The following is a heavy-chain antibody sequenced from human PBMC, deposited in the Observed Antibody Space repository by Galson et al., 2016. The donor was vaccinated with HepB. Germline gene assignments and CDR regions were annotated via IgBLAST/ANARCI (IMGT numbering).Heavy chain of an antibody. Sequence: SVKVSCKASGYTFTHYVIHWVRQAPGERLEWMGWINAHNGDTVYSQSLQNLQGRVTITSDTSATTAYMEVSSLTSEDTAIYFGVREPTGGSPTDYDYWGQGTLVTVSS. CDR3: VREPTGGSPTDYDY. D-gene: IGHD7-27*01. CDR1: GYTFTHYV. J-gene: IGHJ4*02. CDR2: INAHNGDT. V-gene: IGHV1-3*01.